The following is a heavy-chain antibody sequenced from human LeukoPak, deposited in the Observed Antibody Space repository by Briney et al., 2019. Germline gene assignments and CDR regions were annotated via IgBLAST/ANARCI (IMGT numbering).Heavy chain of an antibody. CDR1: GFTFSTYG. CDR2: IWSDGNNK. CDR3: VKERGPFDAFDI. V-gene: IGHV3-33*06. J-gene: IGHJ3*02. Sequence: PVGSLRLSCAATGFTFSTYGMHWVRQAPGKGLEWVAVIWSDGNNKFYADSVKGRFTFSRDNSRNTLSLQMNSQRAEDTAVYYCVKERGPFDAFDIWGQGTMVTVSS.